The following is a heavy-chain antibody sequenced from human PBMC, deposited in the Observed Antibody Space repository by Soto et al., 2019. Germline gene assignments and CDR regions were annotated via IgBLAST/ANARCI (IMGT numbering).Heavy chain of an antibody. V-gene: IGHV4-34*10. J-gene: IGHJ3*02. Sequence: SETLSLTCAVYGGSFSGYYWSWIRQPPGKGLEWIGGINRSGSTNYNPSLNSRITMSVDTSKNQFSLKLSSVSAADTAVYYCARAYDSNGNHAFDIWGQGTLVTVSS. CDR3: ARAYDSNGNHAFDI. CDR2: INRSGST. D-gene: IGHD3-22*01. CDR1: GGSFSGYY.